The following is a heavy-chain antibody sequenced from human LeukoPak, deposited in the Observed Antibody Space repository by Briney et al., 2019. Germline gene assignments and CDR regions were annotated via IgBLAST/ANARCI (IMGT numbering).Heavy chain of an antibody. D-gene: IGHD2-2*01. V-gene: IGHV2-70*04. CDR1: GFSLSTSGMR. Sequence: SGPTLVNPTQTLTLTCTFSGFSLSTSGMRVSWIRQPPGKALEWLARIDWDDDKFYSTSLKTRLTISKDTSKNQVVLTMTNMDPVDTATYYCARSVVPAATPLNYYMDVWGKGTTVTVSS. CDR3: ARSVVPAATPLNYYMDV. CDR2: IDWDDDK. J-gene: IGHJ6*03.